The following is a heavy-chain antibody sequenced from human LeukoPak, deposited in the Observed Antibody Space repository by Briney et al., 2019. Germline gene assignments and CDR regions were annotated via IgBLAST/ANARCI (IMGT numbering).Heavy chain of an antibody. D-gene: IGHD2/OR15-2a*01. V-gene: IGHV4-59*08. CDR1: GDSMTNYY. CDR3: ASAPHVNYFDF. Sequence: SETLSLTCTVSGDSMTNYYWSWIRQPPGMGLEWIGYTSYSGSTNYNPSLKSRVAFSIDTSKNQFSLWLDSVTAADTAVYYCASAPHVNYFDFWGQGALVTVSA. CDR2: TSYSGST. J-gene: IGHJ4*02.